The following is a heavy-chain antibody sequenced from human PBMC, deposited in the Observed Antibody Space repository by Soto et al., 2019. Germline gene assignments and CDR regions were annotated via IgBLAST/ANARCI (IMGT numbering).Heavy chain of an antibody. CDR1: GGTFSSYT. CDR3: ASARDYYYGMDV. V-gene: IGHV1-69*02. J-gene: IGHJ6*02. CDR2: IIPILGIA. Sequence: QVQLVQSGAEVKKPGSSVKVSCKASGGTFSSYTISWVRQAPGQGLEWMGRIIPILGIANYAQKFQGRVRIXAXXSTSTAYMELSSLRSEDTAVYYCASARDYYYGMDVWGQGTTVTVSS.